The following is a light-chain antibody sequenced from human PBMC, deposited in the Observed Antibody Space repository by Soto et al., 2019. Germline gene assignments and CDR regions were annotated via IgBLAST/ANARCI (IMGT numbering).Light chain of an antibody. CDR2: GAS. J-gene: IGKJ4*01. Sequence: EIVLTQSPATLSLSPGERATLSCRASQSVSTSLSWYQQKPDQAPRLLIYGASNGATGIPARFSGTGSGTDFTLTISSLEPEDFAVYYCQQRYNWPLTFGGGTKVDI. CDR3: QQRYNWPLT. V-gene: IGKV3-11*01. CDR1: QSVSTS.